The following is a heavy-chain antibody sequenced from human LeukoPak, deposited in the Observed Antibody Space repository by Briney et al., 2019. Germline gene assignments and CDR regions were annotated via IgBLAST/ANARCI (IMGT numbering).Heavy chain of an antibody. J-gene: IGHJ4*02. CDR1: GFTFSSYW. Sequence: GGSLRLPCAASGFTFSSYWMHWVRQAPGKGLVWVSRINSDGSSTSYADSVKGRFTISRDNAKNTLYLQMNSLRAEDTAVYYCARARFRSSWSDYWGQGTLVTVSS. D-gene: IGHD6-13*01. CDR2: INSDGSST. V-gene: IGHV3-74*01. CDR3: ARARFRSSWSDY.